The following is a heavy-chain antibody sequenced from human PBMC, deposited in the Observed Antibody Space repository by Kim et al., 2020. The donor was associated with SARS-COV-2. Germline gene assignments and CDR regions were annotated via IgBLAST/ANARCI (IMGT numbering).Heavy chain of an antibody. V-gene: IGHV4-4*07. J-gene: IGHJ5*02. CDR3: AKRGENNWFGP. CDR1: GASISDYY. Sequence: SETLSLTCSVSGASISDYYLNWIRQPAGKGLEWIGRINTRGNTNYNPSLRSRVTMSVDTSKNQFSLHLNSVTAADTAVYYCAKRGENNWFGPWGQGTLVTVSS. CDR2: INTRGNT.